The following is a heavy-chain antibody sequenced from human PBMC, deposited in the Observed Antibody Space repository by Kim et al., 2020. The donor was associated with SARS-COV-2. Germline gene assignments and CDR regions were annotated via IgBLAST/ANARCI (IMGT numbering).Heavy chain of an antibody. V-gene: IGHV4-59*08. J-gene: IGHJ4*02. CDR3: ARRGSYGFSYFDY. Sequence: SETLSLTCTVSGGSISSYYWSWIRQPPGKGLEWIGYIYYSGSTNYNPSLKSRVTISVDTSKNQFSLKLSSVTAADTAVYYCARRGSYGFSYFDYWGQGTLVTVSS. D-gene: IGHD5-18*01. CDR1: GGSISSYY. CDR2: IYYSGST.